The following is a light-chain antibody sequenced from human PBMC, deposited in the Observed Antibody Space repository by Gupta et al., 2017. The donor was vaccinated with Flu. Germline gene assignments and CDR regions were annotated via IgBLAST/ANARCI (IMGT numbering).Light chain of an antibody. CDR2: DAS. J-gene: IGKJ5*01. Sequence: LTLSPGERATLSCRASQSVSSNYLSWYQQKVGQAPRLLIYDASTRAAGIPDRFSGSGSGTDFTLTISRLEPEDFAVYYCQQYGNSPPGDTFGQGTRLEIK. CDR1: QSVSSNY. CDR3: QQYGNSPPGDT. V-gene: IGKV3-20*01.